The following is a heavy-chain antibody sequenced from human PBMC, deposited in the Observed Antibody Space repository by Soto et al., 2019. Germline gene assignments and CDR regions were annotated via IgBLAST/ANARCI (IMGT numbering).Heavy chain of an antibody. V-gene: IGHV1-69*01. J-gene: IGHJ6*02. CDR3: ARSSDYYDSSGSLPYYYYYGMDV. D-gene: IGHD3-22*01. CDR1: GGTFSSYA. Sequence: QVQLVQSGAEVKKPGSSVKVSCKASGGTFSSYAISWVRQAPGQGLEWMGGIIPIFGTANYAQKFQGRVTITEVESTSTAYMELSSLISEDTAVYYCARSSDYYDSSGSLPYYYYYGMDVWGQGTTVTVSS. CDR2: IIPIFGTA.